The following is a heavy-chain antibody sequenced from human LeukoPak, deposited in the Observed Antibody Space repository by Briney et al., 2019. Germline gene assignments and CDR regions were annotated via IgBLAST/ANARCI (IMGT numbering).Heavy chain of an antibody. CDR2: IHRGGNT. D-gene: IGHD3-10*01. V-gene: IGHV3-66*01. CDR1: GFTVSGNY. Sequence: GGSLRLSCAASGFTVSGNYMSWVRQAPGKGLEWLSVIHRGGNTYYADSVKGRFTISRDSSKNTVFLQMDSLRAEDTAVYYCARDPGYGLGVDYGNYWGQGTLVTVSS. CDR3: ARDPGYGLGVDYGNY. J-gene: IGHJ4*02.